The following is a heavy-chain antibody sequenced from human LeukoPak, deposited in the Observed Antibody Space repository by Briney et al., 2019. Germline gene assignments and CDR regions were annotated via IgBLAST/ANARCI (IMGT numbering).Heavy chain of an antibody. J-gene: IGHJ5*02. D-gene: IGHD6-13*01. CDR1: GGSISSSSYY. V-gene: IGHV4-39*01. Sequence: PSDTLSLTCTVSGGSISSSSYYWGWIRQPPGKGLEWIGSIYYSGSTYYNPSLKSRVTISVDTSKNQFSLKLSSVTAADTAVYYCARGGRGSSWSYNWFDPWGQGTLVTVSS. CDR2: IYYSGST. CDR3: ARGGRGSSWSYNWFDP.